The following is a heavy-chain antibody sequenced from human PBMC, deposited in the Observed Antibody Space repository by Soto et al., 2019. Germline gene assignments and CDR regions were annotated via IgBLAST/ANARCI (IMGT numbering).Heavy chain of an antibody. CDR3: ARGIFGYSSRKRAQDYGMDV. J-gene: IGHJ6*02. Sequence: ASVKVSCKASGYTFIGYYMHWVRQAPGQGLEWMGWFNPNSGGTNYAQKFQGWVTMTRDTSISTAYMELSRLRSDDTAVYYCARGIFGYSSRKRAQDYGMDVWGQGTTVTVSS. CDR2: FNPNSGGT. D-gene: IGHD6-13*01. CDR1: GYTFIGYY. V-gene: IGHV1-2*04.